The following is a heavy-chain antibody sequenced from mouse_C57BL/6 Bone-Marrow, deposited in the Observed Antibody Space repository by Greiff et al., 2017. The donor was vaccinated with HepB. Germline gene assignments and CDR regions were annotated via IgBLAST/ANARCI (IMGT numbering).Heavy chain of an antibody. Sequence: VKLQQPGAELVKPGASVKLSCKASGYTFTSYWMQWVKQRPGQGLEWIGEIDPSDSYTNYNQKFKGKATLTVDTSSSTAYMQLSSLTSEDSAVYYCARSSNWDYFDYWGQGTTLTVSS. V-gene: IGHV1-50*01. D-gene: IGHD4-1*01. CDR3: ARSSNWDYFDY. CDR1: GYTFTSYW. J-gene: IGHJ2*01. CDR2: IDPSDSYT.